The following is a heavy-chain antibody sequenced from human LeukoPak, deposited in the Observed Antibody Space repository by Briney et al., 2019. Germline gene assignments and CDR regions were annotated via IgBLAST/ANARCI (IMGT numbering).Heavy chain of an antibody. J-gene: IGHJ4*01. D-gene: IGHD6-13*01. Sequence: ASVKVSCKASGYTFTSYDINWVRQATGQGLEWMGWMNPNSGNTGCAQKFQGRVTMTRNTSISTAYMELSSLRSEDTAVYYCAREIGEYSSSWYENDYWGHGTLVTVPS. CDR1: GYTFTSYD. CDR3: AREIGEYSSSWYENDY. V-gene: IGHV1-8*01. CDR2: MNPNSGNT.